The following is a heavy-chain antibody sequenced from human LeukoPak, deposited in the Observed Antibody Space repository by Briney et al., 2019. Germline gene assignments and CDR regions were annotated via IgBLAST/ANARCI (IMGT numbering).Heavy chain of an antibody. Sequence: PSETLSLTCAVYGGSFSGYYWSWIRQPPGKWLEWIGEINHSGSTNYNPSLKSRVTISVDTSKNQFSLKLSSVTAADTAVYYCARSYSSSCKAFDIWGQGTMVTVSS. V-gene: IGHV4-34*01. CDR3: ARSYSSSCKAFDI. CDR1: GGSFSGYY. D-gene: IGHD6-13*01. J-gene: IGHJ3*02. CDR2: INHSGST.